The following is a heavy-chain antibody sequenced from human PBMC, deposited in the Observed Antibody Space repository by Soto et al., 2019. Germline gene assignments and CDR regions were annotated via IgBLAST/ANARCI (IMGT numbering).Heavy chain of an antibody. CDR2: ISYDGSNK. J-gene: IGHJ4*02. Sequence: QVQLVESGGGVVQPGRSLRLSCAASGFTFSSYAMHWVRQAPGKGLERVAVISYDGSNKYYADSVKGRFTISRDNSKNTLYLQMNSLRAEDTAVYYCARGSKMGYSSSWYFYWGQGTLVTVSS. CDR3: ARGSKMGYSSSWYFY. CDR1: GFTFSSYA. D-gene: IGHD6-13*01. V-gene: IGHV3-30-3*01.